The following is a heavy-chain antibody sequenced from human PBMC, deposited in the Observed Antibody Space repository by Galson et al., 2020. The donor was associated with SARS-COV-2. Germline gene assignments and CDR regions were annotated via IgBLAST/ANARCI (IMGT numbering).Heavy chain of an antibody. CDR3: TRERGYSYGYSDY. Sequence: NSGGSLRLSCAPSGFTFSSYSMNWVRQAPGKGLEWVSSISGTSTNIYYADSVKGRFTISRDNAKNSLYLQMNSLGTEDTAVYYCTRERGYSYGYSDYWGQGTLVTVSS. J-gene: IGHJ4*02. D-gene: IGHD5-18*01. V-gene: IGHV3-21*06. CDR1: GFTFSSYS. CDR2: ISGTSTNI.